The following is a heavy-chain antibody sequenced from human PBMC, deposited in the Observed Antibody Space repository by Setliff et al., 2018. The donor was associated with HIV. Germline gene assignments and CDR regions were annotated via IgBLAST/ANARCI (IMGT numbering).Heavy chain of an antibody. D-gene: IGHD3-10*01. CDR3: ARGALLAVFDFDH. V-gene: IGHV1-3*01. Sequence: GPVKVSCKASGYTFTTYSLHWVRQAPGQSLEWMGWINVGNGDTKYSQDLQGRITITRDTSANTAYMELSRLRSDDTAVYFCARGALLAVFDFDHWGHGTLVTVSS. CDR2: INVGNGDT. J-gene: IGHJ4*01. CDR1: GYTFTTYS.